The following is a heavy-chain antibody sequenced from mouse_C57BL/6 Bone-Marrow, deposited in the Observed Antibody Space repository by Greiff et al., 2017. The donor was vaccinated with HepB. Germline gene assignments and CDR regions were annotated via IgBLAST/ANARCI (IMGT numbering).Heavy chain of an antibody. CDR1: GFTFSDYG. V-gene: IGHV5-17*01. J-gene: IGHJ3*01. CDR3: ARNYYGSSAWFAY. Sequence: VQLKESGGGLVKPGGSLKLSCAASGFTFSDYGMHWVRQAPEKGLEWVAYISSGSSTIYYADTVKGRFTISRDNAKNTLFLQMTSLRSEDTAMYYCARNYYGSSAWFAYWGQGTLFTVSA. CDR2: ISSGSSTI. D-gene: IGHD1-1*01.